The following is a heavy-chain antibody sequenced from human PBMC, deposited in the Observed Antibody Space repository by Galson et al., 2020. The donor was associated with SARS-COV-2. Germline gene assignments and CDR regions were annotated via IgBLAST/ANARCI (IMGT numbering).Heavy chain of an antibody. V-gene: IGHV4-39*01. CDR1: GGSISSSSYY. CDR3: ARHPVTRYFDWFSENWFDP. Sequence: SETLSLTCTVSGGSISSSSYYWGWIRQPPGKGLEWIGSIYYSGSTYYNPSLKSRVTISVDTSKNQFSLKLSSVTAADTAVYYCARHPVTRYFDWFSENWFDPWGQGTLVTVSS. J-gene: IGHJ5*02. CDR2: IYYSGST. D-gene: IGHD3-9*01.